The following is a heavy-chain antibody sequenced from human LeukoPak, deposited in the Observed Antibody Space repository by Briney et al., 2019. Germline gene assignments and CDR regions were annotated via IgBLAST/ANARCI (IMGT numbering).Heavy chain of an antibody. CDR3: ARHVQIRYFDWLLKSLEHAFGI. J-gene: IGHJ3*02. CDR1: GGSISSSNW. CDR2: IYHSGST. V-gene: IGHV4-4*02. Sequence: SETLSLTCAVSGGSISSSNWWSWVRQPPGKGLEWIGEIYHSGSTNYNPSLKSRVTISVDKSKNQFSLKLSSVTAADTAVYYCARHVQIRYFDWLLKSLEHAFGIWGQGTMVTVSS. D-gene: IGHD3-9*01.